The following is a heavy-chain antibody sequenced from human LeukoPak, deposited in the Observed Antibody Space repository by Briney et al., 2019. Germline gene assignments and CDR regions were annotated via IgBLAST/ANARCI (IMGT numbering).Heavy chain of an antibody. D-gene: IGHD1-14*01. CDR1: GFTLSSYP. V-gene: IGHV3-30-3*01. Sequence: GGSLRLSCAASGFTLSSYPMHWARQAPGKGLEWLAVIAYDGSITLYTDSVKGRFTISRDSSKNTLYLQMNSLRAEDTAVYYCARAGAGLEPFDYWGQGTLVTVSS. CDR3: ARAGAGLEPFDY. CDR2: IAYDGSIT. J-gene: IGHJ4*02.